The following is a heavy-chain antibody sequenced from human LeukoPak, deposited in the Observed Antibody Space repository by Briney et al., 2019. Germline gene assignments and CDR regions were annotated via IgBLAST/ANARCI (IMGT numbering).Heavy chain of an antibody. J-gene: IGHJ3*02. V-gene: IGHV4-61*02. Sequence: SETLSLTCTVSGGSISSGSYYWSWIRQPAGKGLEWIGRIYTSGSTNYNPSLKSRVTISVDTSKNQFSLKLSSVTAADTAVYYCARDPGGIVVVPAAIQGEDAFDIWGQGTMVTVSS. CDR2: IYTSGST. D-gene: IGHD2-2*02. CDR1: GGSISSGSYY. CDR3: ARDPGGIVVVPAAIQGEDAFDI.